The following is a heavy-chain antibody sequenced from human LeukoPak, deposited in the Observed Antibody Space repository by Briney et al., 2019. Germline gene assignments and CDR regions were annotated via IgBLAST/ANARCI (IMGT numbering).Heavy chain of an antibody. V-gene: IGHV4-39*01. J-gene: IGHJ4*02. CDR1: GGSISSSSYY. CDR2: IYYSGST. Sequence: PSETLSLTCTVSGGSISSSSYYWGWIRQPPGKGLEWIGSIYYSGSTNYNPSLKTRVTISVDTSKNQFSMKLASVTAADTAVYYCARGPGVTGVTDYWGQGTLVTVSS. CDR3: ARGPGVTGVTDY. D-gene: IGHD4-23*01.